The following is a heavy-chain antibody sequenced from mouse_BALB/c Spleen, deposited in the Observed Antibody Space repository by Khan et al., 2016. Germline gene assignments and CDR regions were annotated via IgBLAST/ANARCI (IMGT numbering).Heavy chain of an antibody. J-gene: IGHJ4*01. V-gene: IGHV1-80*01. D-gene: IGHD4-1*01. Sequence: QVQLKESGAELVRPGSSVKISCKASGYAFSTYWMNWVKQRPGQGLEWIGQIYPGDGDTNYNVNFKGKATLTADKSSSTAYMQLSSLTSEDSAVYFCAKLTGTSEAMDYWGQGTSVTVSS. CDR2: IYPGDGDT. CDR1: GYAFSTYW. CDR3: AKLTGTSEAMDY.